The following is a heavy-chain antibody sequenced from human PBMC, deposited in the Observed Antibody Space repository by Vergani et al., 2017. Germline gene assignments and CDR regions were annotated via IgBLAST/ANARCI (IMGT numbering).Heavy chain of an antibody. D-gene: IGHD2-15*01. CDR2: ISGSATGGVT. J-gene: IGHJ4*02. CDR3: ARDTVTCSRYFDY. Sequence: EVQLVESGGDLAQPGGSLTLSCVAYGLVFSDYTMSWVRQARGGGRVWVSIISGSATGGVTYVADSVKGRFTIFRENAKNSLYLQMNGLRPDDTAVYYCARDTVTCSRYFDYWGQGTLVTVSS. CDR1: GLVFSDYT. V-gene: IGHV3-23*04.